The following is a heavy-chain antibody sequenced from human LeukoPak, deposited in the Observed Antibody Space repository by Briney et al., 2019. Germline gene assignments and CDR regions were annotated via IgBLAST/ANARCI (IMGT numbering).Heavy chain of an antibody. J-gene: IGHJ4*02. Sequence: PGGSLRLSCAASGFTFSSYAMSWVRQAPGKGLEWVSAISGSGGSTYYADSVKGRFTISRDNSKNTLYLQMYSLRAEDTAVYYCAKDQDIVVVQFDYWGQGTLVTVSS. CDR2: ISGSGGST. V-gene: IGHV3-23*01. CDR3: AKDQDIVVVQFDY. D-gene: IGHD2-2*01. CDR1: GFTFSSYA.